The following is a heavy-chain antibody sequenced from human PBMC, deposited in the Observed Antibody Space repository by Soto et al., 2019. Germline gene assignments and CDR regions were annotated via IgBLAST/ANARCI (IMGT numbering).Heavy chain of an antibody. Sequence: PGGSLRLSCAASGFTFSDYYMSWIRQAPGKGLEWVAVISYDGSNKYYADSVKGRFTISRDNSKNTLYLQMNSLRPEDTAVYYCAKGSRLQYWYFDLWGRGALVTVSS. CDR3: AKGSRLQYWYFDL. CDR1: GFTFSDYY. CDR2: ISYDGSNK. D-gene: IGHD4-4*01. J-gene: IGHJ2*01. V-gene: IGHV3-30*18.